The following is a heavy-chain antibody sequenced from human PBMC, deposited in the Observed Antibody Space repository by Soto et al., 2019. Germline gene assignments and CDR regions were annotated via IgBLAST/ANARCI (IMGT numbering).Heavy chain of an antibody. CDR1: GFTFSAYY. Sequence: QVQLVESGGGLVKPGGSLRLSCAASGFTFSAYYMSWIRQAPGKGLEWVSDISSSSSTLYYADSVKGRFTISRDNAKNSLYLQMNSLRAEDTAVYYCARGLLECSPLPYWGQGTLVTVSS. J-gene: IGHJ4*02. CDR3: ARGLLECSPLPY. CDR2: ISSSSSTL. V-gene: IGHV3-11*01. D-gene: IGHD3-3*01.